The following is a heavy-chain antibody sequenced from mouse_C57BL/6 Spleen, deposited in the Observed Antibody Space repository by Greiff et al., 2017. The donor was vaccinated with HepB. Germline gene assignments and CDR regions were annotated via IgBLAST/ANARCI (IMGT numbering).Heavy chain of an antibody. V-gene: IGHV1-81*01. Sequence: QVQLKESGAELARPGASVKLSCKASGYTFTSYGISWVKQRTGQGLEWIGEIYPRSGNTYYNEKFKGKATLTADKSSSTAYMELRSLTSEDSAVYFCARGCGYDPYAMDYWGQGTSVTVSS. D-gene: IGHD2-2*01. CDR1: GYTFTSYG. J-gene: IGHJ4*01. CDR2: IYPRSGNT. CDR3: ARGCGYDPYAMDY.